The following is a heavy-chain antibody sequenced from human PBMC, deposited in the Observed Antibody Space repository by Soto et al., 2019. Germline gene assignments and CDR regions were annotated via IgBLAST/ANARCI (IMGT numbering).Heavy chain of an antibody. J-gene: IGHJ5*02. V-gene: IGHV1-18*01. CDR2: ISAYNGNT. CDR3: ARDNCSGGSCYGNWFDP. CDR1: GCTFSSYA. Sequence: ASVKVSCKASGCTFSSYAISWVRQAPGQGLEWMGWISAYNGNTNYAQKLQGRVTMTTDTSTSTAYMELRSLRSDDTAVYYCARDNCSGGSCYGNWFDPWGQGTLVTVSS. D-gene: IGHD2-15*01.